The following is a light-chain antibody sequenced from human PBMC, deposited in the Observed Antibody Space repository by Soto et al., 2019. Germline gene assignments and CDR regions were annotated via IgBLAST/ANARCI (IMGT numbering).Light chain of an antibody. CDR1: SSNIGSNL. Sequence: QSVLPQPPSASGTPGQTVTISCSWSSSNIGSNLVNWYQLLPGTTPRLLIYNNNQRTSAVPDRFSGSKSGTSASLAIIGLQSEDEGDYFCALWDDSLNGLRVFGGGTKLTVL. CDR3: ALWDDSLNGLRV. CDR2: NNN. V-gene: IGLV1-44*01. J-gene: IGLJ3*02.